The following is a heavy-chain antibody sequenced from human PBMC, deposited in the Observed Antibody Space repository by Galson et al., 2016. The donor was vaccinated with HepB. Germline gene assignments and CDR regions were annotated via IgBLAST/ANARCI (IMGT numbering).Heavy chain of an antibody. D-gene: IGHD1-14*01. CDR2: ISWYSEST. J-gene: IGHJ3*02. V-gene: IGHV3-9*01. CDR3: AKEGKPRHNRNRDSFDN. CDR1: GFTFDDYA. Sequence: SLRLSCAASGFTFDDYAMHWVRQVPGKGLEWLSGISWYSESTGYADSVKGRFTISRDNAKNSLYLQMNSLTTEDTAFYYRAKEGKPRHNRNRDSFDNWGQGTMVTVSS.